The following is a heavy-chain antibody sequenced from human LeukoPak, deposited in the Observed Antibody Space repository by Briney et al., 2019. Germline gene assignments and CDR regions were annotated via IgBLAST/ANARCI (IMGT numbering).Heavy chain of an antibody. Sequence: SETLSLTCAVYGGSFSGYYWSWIRQPPGKGLEWIGEINHSGSTNYNPSLKSRVTISVDTSKNQFSLKLSSVTAADTAGYYCARGLDYGSGGNAFDIWGQGTMVTVSS. J-gene: IGHJ3*02. CDR3: ARGLDYGSGGNAFDI. CDR2: INHSGST. V-gene: IGHV4-34*01. D-gene: IGHD3-10*01. CDR1: GGSFSGYY.